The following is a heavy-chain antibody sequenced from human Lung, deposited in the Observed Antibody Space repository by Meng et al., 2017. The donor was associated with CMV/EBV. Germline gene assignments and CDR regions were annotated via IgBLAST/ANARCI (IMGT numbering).Heavy chain of an antibody. CDR3: ARRPEPYNRRTYFDY. J-gene: IGHJ4*02. CDR1: GYLFTSYW. CDR2: IYPNDADK. Sequence: ESLKISXRVSGYLFTSYWIGWVRQQPGKGLQWMGIIYPNDADKRYSPSFEGQVTISVDRSINTAYLQWNSLRASDSGIYYCARRPEPYNRRTYFDYWGQGTLVTVSS. D-gene: IGHD1-14*01. V-gene: IGHV5-51*01.